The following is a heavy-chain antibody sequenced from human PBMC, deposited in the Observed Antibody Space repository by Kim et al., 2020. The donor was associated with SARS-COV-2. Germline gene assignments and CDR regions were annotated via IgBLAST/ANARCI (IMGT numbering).Heavy chain of an antibody. D-gene: IGHD3-3*01. J-gene: IGHJ6*01. CDR2: IYTSGST. V-gene: IGHV4-61*02. CDR3: AREWGNDFWSGYPTDRTGYYYYGMDV. CDR1: GGSISSGSYY. Sequence: SETLSLTCTVSGGSISSGSYYWSWIRQPAGKGLEWIGRIYTSGSTNYNPSLKSRVTISVDTSKNQFSLKLSSVTAADTAVYYCAREWGNDFWSGYPTDRTGYYYYGMDVWGQGTTVTVSS.